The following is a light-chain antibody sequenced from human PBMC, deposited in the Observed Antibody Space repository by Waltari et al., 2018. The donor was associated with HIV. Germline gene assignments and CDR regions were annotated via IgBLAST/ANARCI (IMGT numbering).Light chain of an antibody. Sequence: DIQMTQSPSTPSASVGDRVIITCRASQSISSWLVWYQQKPGKAPKLLIYKASSLESGVPSRFSGSGSGTEFTLTISSLQPDDFATYYCQQYNSYLFTFGPGTKVDIK. CDR2: KAS. CDR1: QSISSW. J-gene: IGKJ3*01. V-gene: IGKV1-5*03. CDR3: QQYNSYLFT.